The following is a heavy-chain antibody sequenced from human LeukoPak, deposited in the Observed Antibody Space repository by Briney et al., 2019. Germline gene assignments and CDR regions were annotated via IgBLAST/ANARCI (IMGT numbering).Heavy chain of an antibody. V-gene: IGHV3-7*05. J-gene: IGHJ4*02. CDR3: ARLSAAGSKPDY. Sequence: GGSLRLSCVASGFTFGSYWMNWVRQAPGKGLEWVANIRQDGSEKKYVDSVKGRFTISRDNAKNALYLQMNSLRAEDTAMYYCARLSAAGSKPDYWGQGTLVTVSS. CDR1: GFTFGSYW. D-gene: IGHD6-13*01. CDR2: IRQDGSEK.